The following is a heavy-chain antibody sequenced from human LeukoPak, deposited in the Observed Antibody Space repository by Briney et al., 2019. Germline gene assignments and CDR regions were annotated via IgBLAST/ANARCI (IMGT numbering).Heavy chain of an antibody. CDR1: GFTFSSCA. CDR2: ISGSGGST. Sequence: GGSLRLSCAASGFTFSSCAMSWVRQAPGKGLEWVSAISGSGGSTYYADSVKGRFTISRDNSKNTLYLQMNSLRAEDTAVYYCAKAAYDYVWGSYHGYYFDYWGQGTLVTVSS. V-gene: IGHV3-23*01. D-gene: IGHD3-16*02. J-gene: IGHJ4*02. CDR3: AKAAYDYVWGSYHGYYFDY.